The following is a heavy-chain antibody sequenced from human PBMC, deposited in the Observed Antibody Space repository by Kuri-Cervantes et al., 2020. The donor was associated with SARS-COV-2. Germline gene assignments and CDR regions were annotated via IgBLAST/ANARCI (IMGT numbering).Heavy chain of an antibody. Sequence: SETLSLTCTVSGGSISSGDYYWSWIRQPPGKGLEWIGYIYYSGSTYCNPSLKSRVTISVDTSKNQFSLKLRSVTAADTAMYYCARARYADYGSSSSYFQHWGQGTLVTVSS. V-gene: IGHV4-30-4*01. D-gene: IGHD4-17*01. CDR1: GGSISSGDYY. J-gene: IGHJ1*01. CDR3: ARARYADYGSSSSYFQH. CDR2: IYYSGST.